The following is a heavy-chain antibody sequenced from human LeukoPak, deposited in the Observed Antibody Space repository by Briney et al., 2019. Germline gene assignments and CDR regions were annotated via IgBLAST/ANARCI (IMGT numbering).Heavy chain of an antibody. CDR2: ICYGGST. CDR3: ARHGVTFRTDNVLDY. D-gene: IGHD4-23*01. J-gene: IGHJ4*03. Sequence: PSETLSLTCAVYGGSFSGYYCSWIRQPPGKGLEWIGSICYGGSTYYNPSLESRGTTSAATPQSQCSLNRSSVTAADTAVYNYARHGVTFRTDNVLDYWGHGTPVTVSS. CDR1: GGSFSGYY. V-gene: IGHV4-34*01.